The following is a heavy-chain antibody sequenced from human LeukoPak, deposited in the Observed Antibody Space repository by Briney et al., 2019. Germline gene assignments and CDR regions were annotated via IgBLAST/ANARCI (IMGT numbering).Heavy chain of an antibody. J-gene: IGHJ4*02. Sequence: GGSLRLSCAASGFTFSSYGMHWVRQAPGKGLGWVAGINWNGASIGYADSVKGRFTISRDSAKKSLYLQMNSLRAEDTALYYCARGYCTGGSCWYFDHWGQGTLVTVPS. CDR2: INWNGASI. CDR1: GFTFSSYG. V-gene: IGHV3-20*04. CDR3: ARGYCTGGSCWYFDH. D-gene: IGHD2-15*01.